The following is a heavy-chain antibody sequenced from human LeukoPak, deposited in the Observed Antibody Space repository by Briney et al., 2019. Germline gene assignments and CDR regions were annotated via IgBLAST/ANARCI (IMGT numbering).Heavy chain of an antibody. Sequence: GGSLRLSCAASGFTFSSFAVTWVRQSPGKGLEWASAISGSGGSTYYADSVKGRFTISRDNSKNTLYVQMNSLRADDTAVYYCAXXYNYDFGDNVGDFHYYMAVWGKGTTVTVSS. CDR3: AXXYNYDFGDNVGDFHYYMAV. D-gene: IGHD3-10*01. J-gene: IGHJ6*03. V-gene: IGHV3-23*01. CDR2: ISGSGGST. CDR1: GFTFSSFA.